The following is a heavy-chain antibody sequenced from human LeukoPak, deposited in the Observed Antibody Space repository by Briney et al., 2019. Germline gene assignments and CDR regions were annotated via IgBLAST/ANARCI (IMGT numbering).Heavy chain of an antibody. J-gene: IGHJ6*04. Sequence: GGSLRLSCAASRFSFNDFYMGWVRQAPGKGLEWVSSISYTDGSVYYTNSVKGRFSISRDSAKNSLFLQMNSLRAEDTAVYYCANDVGSSTTPDVWGKGTTVAVSS. CDR2: ISYTDGSV. V-gene: IGHV3-11*04. CDR1: RFSFNDFY. D-gene: IGHD2-15*01. CDR3: ANDVGSSTTPDV.